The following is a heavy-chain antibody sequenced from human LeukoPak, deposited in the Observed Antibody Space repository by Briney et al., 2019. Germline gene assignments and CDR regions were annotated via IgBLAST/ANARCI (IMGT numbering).Heavy chain of an antibody. CDR2: ISGSSRYI. V-gene: IGHV3-21*01. J-gene: IGHJ4*02. CDR1: GFTFSTFA. Sequence: PGGSLRLSCAASGFTFSTFAMIWVRQAPGKGLEWVSCISGSSRYIYYADSVKGRFTISRDNAKNSLYLQMNSLRAEDTAVYYCARAEYYYDSSGYSDYWGQGTLVTVSS. D-gene: IGHD3-22*01. CDR3: ARAEYYYDSSGYSDY.